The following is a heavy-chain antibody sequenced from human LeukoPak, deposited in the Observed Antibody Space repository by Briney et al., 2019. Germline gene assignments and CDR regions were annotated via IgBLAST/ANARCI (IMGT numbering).Heavy chain of an antibody. CDR1: GGSISSYY. CDR2: IYYSGST. V-gene: IGHV4-59*08. CDR3: ARSIDYAKFGY. J-gene: IGHJ4*02. Sequence: SETLSLTCTVSGGSISSYYWSWIRQPPWKGLEWIGYIYYSGSTNYNPSLKSRVTISVDTSKNQFSLKLSSVTAADTAVYYCARSIDYAKFGYWGQGTLVTVSS. D-gene: IGHD3-16*01.